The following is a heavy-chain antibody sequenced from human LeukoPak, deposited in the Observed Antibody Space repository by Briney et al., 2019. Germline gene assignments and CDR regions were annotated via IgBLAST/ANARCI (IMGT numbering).Heavy chain of an antibody. CDR1: GGSISSHY. V-gene: IGHV4-59*11. CDR3: ARGGYSNYYYYYYMDV. Sequence: SETLSLTCTVSGGSISSHYWGWIRQPPGKGLEWIGYIYYSGPTYYNPSLKSRVTISIDTSKNQFSLNLSSVTAADTAVYYCARGGYSNYYYYYYMDVWGKGTTVTVSS. J-gene: IGHJ6*03. D-gene: IGHD4-11*01. CDR2: IYYSGPT.